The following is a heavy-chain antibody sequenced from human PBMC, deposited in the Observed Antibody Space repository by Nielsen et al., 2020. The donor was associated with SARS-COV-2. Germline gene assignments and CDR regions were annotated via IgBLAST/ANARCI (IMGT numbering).Heavy chain of an antibody. V-gene: IGHV2-70*11. CDR2: IDWDDDK. D-gene: IGHD1-26*01. CDR3: ARIEVGATGVAESD. Sequence: CGPTLVKPTQTLTLTCTFSGFSLSTSGMCVSWIRQPPGKALEWLARIDWDDDKYYSTSLKTRITISKDTSKNQVVLTMTNMDPVDTATYYCARIEVGATGVAESDWGQGTLVTVSS. J-gene: IGHJ4*02. CDR1: GFSLSTSGMC.